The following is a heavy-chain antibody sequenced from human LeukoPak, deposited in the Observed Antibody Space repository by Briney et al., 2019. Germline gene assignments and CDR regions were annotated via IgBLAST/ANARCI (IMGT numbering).Heavy chain of an antibody. CDR2: IDHSGST. D-gene: IGHD1-14*01. V-gene: IGHV4-34*01. CDR1: GASLRGGY. Sequence: SETLSLTCAVQGASLRGGYWSWIRQPPGKGLQWIGQIDHSGSTHSIPSLKSRVTISLDTSQSQVSLKVNSVTAADTAVYFCARGGNGWYFDLWGRGTLVTVSS. J-gene: IGHJ2*01. CDR3: ARGGNGWYFDL.